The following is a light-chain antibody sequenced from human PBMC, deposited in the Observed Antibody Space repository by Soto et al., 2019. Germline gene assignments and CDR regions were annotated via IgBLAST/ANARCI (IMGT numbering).Light chain of an antibody. V-gene: IGKV1-5*03. CDR1: QSISSR. CDR2: KAS. Sequence: DIQMTQSPSTLSASEGDRVTITCRASQSISSRLAWYQQKPGKAPKLLIYKASSLESGVPSGFSGSGSGTEFTLTISRLQPDAFATYYCQQYNSYPLTFGGGTKVEIK. CDR3: QQYNSYPLT. J-gene: IGKJ4*01.